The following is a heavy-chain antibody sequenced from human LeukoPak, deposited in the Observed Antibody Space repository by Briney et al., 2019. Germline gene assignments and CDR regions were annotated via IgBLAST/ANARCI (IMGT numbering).Heavy chain of an antibody. CDR2: IIPIFGTA. V-gene: IGHV1-69*13. D-gene: IGHD5-18*01. CDR1: GGTFSSYA. J-gene: IGHJ6*02. Sequence: SVKVSCKASGGTFSSYAISWVRQAPGQGLEWMGGIIPIFGTANYAQKFQGRVTITADESTSTAYMELSSLRSEDTAVYYCARGPLGGEYSYGFPRAQSYYYYGMDVWGQGTTVTVSS. CDR3: ARGPLGGEYSYGFPRAQSYYYYGMDV.